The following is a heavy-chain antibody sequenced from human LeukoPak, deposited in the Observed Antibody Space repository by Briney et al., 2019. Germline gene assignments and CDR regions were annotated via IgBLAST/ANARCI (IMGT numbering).Heavy chain of an antibody. J-gene: IGHJ4*02. CDR2: ISGLGDNT. CDR3: ARSLRSPRYCIDDTCYFDY. V-gene: IGHV3-23*01. D-gene: IGHD2-15*01. CDR1: GFTFTTYA. Sequence: GGSLRLSCAASGFTFTTYAMSWVRQAPGKGLEWVSGISGLGDNTYYVDSVKGRFTISRDNAKNTQYLQINSLRVEDTAVYYCARSLRSPRYCIDDTCYFDYWGQGTLVTVSS.